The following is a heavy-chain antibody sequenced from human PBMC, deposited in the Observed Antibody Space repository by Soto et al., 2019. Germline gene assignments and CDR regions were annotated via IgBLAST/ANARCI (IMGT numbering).Heavy chain of an antibody. CDR1: GFTFSSYA. D-gene: IGHD3-3*01. Sequence: PGGSLRLSCSASGFTFSSYAMHWVRQAPGKGLEYVSAISSNGGSTYYADSVKGRFTISRDNSKNALYLQMSSLRAEDTAVYHCVKGGELLFGVVTLSSDYYYGMDVWGQGTTVTVSS. CDR3: VKGGELLFGVVTLSSDYYYGMDV. CDR2: ISSNGGST. J-gene: IGHJ6*02. V-gene: IGHV3-64D*08.